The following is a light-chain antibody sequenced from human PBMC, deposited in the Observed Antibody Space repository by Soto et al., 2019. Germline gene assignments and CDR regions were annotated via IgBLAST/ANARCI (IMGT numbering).Light chain of an antibody. V-gene: IGKV3-11*01. J-gene: IGKJ5*01. CDR2: GAF. CDR1: PSVTNY. Sequence: EIPLTQSPATLSASPGERATLSCRASPSVTNYVAWYQQEPGKAPRLLIYGAFKRASGVPARISGSGSGTDFTLTISSLEPEDFAAYYCQQRTNCPVTFGQGTRLEI. CDR3: QQRTNCPVT.